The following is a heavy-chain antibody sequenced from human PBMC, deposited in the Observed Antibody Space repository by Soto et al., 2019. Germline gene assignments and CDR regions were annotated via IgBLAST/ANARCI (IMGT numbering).Heavy chain of an antibody. Sequence: GSGPTLVNPTHTLTLTCTLSGFSLSDPGMCVSWVRQPPGKALEWLALIDWDDDKYYTTSLKTRLTIAKDTSKNQVILTMTNVAPVDTATYYCARIRVDTAMYFNNYGMDVWGQGTTVTVSS. V-gene: IGHV2-70*20. CDR3: ARIRVDTAMYFNNYGMDV. D-gene: IGHD5-18*01. CDR2: IDWDDDK. J-gene: IGHJ6*02. CDR1: GFSLSDPGMC.